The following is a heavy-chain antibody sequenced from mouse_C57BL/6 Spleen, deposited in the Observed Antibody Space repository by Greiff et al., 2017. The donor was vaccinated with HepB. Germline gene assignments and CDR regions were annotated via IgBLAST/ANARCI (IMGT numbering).Heavy chain of an antibody. CDR1: GFTFSDYG. Sequence: EVKLMESGGGLVKPGGSLKLSCAASGFTFSDYGMHWVRQAPEKGLEWVAYISSGSSTIYYADTVKGRFTISRDNAKNTLFLQMTSLRSEDTAMYYCASVYDYDDYAMDYWGQGTSVTVSS. V-gene: IGHV5-17*01. CDR2: ISSGSSTI. CDR3: ASVYDYDDYAMDY. J-gene: IGHJ4*01. D-gene: IGHD2-4*01.